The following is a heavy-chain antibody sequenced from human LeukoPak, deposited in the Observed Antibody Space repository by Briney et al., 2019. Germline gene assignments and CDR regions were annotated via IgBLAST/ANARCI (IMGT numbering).Heavy chain of an antibody. CDR3: AKVARIWYASGWFDWYFDL. Sequence: SGGSLRLSCAASGFVFSSYGMHWVRQAPGKRLEWVAVMSHDGKTIYYADSVKGRFTISRDNSNDTLSLHMSSLRADDTAVYFCAKVARIWYASGWFDWYFDLWGRGILVTVSS. J-gene: IGHJ2*01. D-gene: IGHD6-19*01. V-gene: IGHV3-30*18. CDR2: MSHDGKTI. CDR1: GFVFSSYG.